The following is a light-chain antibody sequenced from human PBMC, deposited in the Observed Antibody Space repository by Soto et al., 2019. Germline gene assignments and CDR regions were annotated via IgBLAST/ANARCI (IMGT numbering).Light chain of an antibody. CDR2: EVS. CDR3: SSYTSGSTLV. CDR1: ISEVGGYNY. V-gene: IGLV2-14*01. Sequence: QSALTQPASVSGSPGQSITIYCTGTISEVGGYNYVSWYQQHPDKAPKLMIYEVSNRPSGISNRFSGSKSGNTASLSISGLQAEDEADYYCSSYTSGSTLVFGGGTKLTVL. J-gene: IGLJ2*01.